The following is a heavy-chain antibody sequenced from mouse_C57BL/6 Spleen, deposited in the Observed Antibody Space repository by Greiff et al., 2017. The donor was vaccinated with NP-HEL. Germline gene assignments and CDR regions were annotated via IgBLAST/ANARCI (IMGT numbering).Heavy chain of an antibody. V-gene: IGHV1-82*01. CDR3: AREGFDY. CDR2: IYPGDGDT. CDR1: GYAFSSSW. Sequence: VQLQQSGPELVKPGASVKISCKASGYAFSSSWMNWVKQRPGKGLEWIGRIYPGDGDTNYNGKFKGKATLTADKSSSTAYMQLSSLTSEDSAVYFCAREGFDYWGQSTTLTVSS. J-gene: IGHJ2*01.